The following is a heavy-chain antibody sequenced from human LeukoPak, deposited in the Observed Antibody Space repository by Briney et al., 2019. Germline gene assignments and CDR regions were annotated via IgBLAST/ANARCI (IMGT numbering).Heavy chain of an antibody. Sequence: SGTLSLTCAVYGGSFSGYYWSWIRQPPGKGLEWIGEINHSGSTNYNPSLKSRVTISVDTSKNQFSLKLSSVTAADTAVYYCASGRINGTADYWGQGTLVTVSS. CDR1: GGSFSGYY. J-gene: IGHJ4*02. V-gene: IGHV4-34*01. CDR3: ASGRINGTADY. CDR2: INHSGST. D-gene: IGHD2-15*01.